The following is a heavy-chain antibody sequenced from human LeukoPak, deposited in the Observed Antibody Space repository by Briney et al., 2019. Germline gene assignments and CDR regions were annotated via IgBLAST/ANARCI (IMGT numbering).Heavy chain of an antibody. Sequence: GGSLRLSCAASGFTFSSYGMHWVRQAPGKGLEWVAVISYDGSNKYYADSVKGRFTISRDNSKNTLYLQMNSLRAEDTAVYYCARAIAAAATGAFDIWGQGTMVTVSS. CDR1: GFTFSSYG. D-gene: IGHD6-13*01. CDR2: ISYDGSNK. V-gene: IGHV3-30*03. CDR3: ARAIAAAATGAFDI. J-gene: IGHJ3*02.